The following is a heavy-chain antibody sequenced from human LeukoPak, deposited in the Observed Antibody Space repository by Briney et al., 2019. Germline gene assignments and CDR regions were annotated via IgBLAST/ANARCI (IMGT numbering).Heavy chain of an antibody. J-gene: IGHJ4*02. CDR3: AKPRITMVRGGLFDY. CDR1: GFSISLYT. V-gene: IGHV3-48*04. Sequence: PGGSLRLSCEASGFSISLYTMNWVRQAPGKGLEWVSYIHSSSETIYYGDSVKGRFTISRDNGKNSLYLQMNSLRAEDTAVYYCAKPRITMVRGGLFDYWGQGTLVTVSS. D-gene: IGHD3-10*01. CDR2: IHSSSETI.